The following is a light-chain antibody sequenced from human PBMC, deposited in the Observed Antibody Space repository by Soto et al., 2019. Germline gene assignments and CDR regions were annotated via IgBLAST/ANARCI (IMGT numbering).Light chain of an antibody. V-gene: IGLV2-14*01. Sequence: SVLTQPASVSGSPGQSITISCTGTSSDVGGYNYVSWYQQHPGKAPKLMIYEVSNRPSGVSNRFSGPKSGNTASLTISGLQAEDEADYYCSSYTSSSTYVFGTGTKVTVL. J-gene: IGLJ1*01. CDR1: SSDVGGYNY. CDR2: EVS. CDR3: SSYTSSSTYV.